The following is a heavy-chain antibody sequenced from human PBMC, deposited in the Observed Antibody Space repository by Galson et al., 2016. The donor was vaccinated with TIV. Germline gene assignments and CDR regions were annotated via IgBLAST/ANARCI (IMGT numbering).Heavy chain of an antibody. D-gene: IGHD2-21*02. Sequence: SLRLSYAASGFTFRNHAMHWVRQAPGKGLEWVADISYDGINKYYADSVKGRFTVSRDNSKSTLYLQLNSLRTEDTAVYYCARETGCGGDCYYFDYWGQGTLVTVSS. CDR2: ISYDGINK. CDR1: GFTFRNHA. CDR3: ARETGCGGDCYYFDY. J-gene: IGHJ4*02. V-gene: IGHV3-30*01.